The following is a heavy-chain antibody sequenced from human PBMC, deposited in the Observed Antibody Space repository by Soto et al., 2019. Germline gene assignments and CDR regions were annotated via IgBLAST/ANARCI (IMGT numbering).Heavy chain of an antibody. D-gene: IGHD4-17*01. J-gene: IGHJ5*02. CDR2: IYYSGST. Sequence: SETLSLTCTVSGGSISSYYWSWIRQPPGKGLEWIGYIYYSGSTNYNPSLKSRVTISVDTSKNQFSLKLSSVTAADTAVYYCARANYGDHPMGENWFDPWGQGTLVTVSS. CDR1: GGSISSYY. CDR3: ARANYGDHPMGENWFDP. V-gene: IGHV4-59*01.